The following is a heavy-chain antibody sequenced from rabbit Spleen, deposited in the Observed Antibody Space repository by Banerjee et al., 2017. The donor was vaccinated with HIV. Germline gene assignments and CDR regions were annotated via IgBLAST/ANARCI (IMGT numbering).Heavy chain of an antibody. CDR1: GFDFSTYG. D-gene: IGHD2-1*01. V-gene: IGHV1S45*01. CDR2: IDAGSSGFA. CDR3: ARESIYNGDGDDKGFNL. J-gene: IGHJ4*01. Sequence: QEQLVESGGGPVQPGGSLKLSCKASGFDFSTYGVSWVRQAPGKGLEWIACIDAGSSGFAYFATWAKGRFTISKTSSTTVTLQMTRLTAADTATYFCARESIYNGDGDDKGFNLWGQGPLVTVS.